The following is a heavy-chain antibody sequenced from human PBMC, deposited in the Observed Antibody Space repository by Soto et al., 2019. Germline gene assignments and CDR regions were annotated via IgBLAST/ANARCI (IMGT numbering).Heavy chain of an antibody. Sequence: QVQLVQSGAEVKKPGASVKVSCKASGYTFTSHHMHWVRQVPGEGLDWMGMINPRSGGTNSPQKLQGRVTRTRDTSTSTVYMELSSLRSEDTAVYYCCSLDSGQWYWGQGTLVTVSS. D-gene: IGHD6-19*01. CDR1: GYTFTSHH. CDR3: CSLDSGQWY. V-gene: IGHV1-46*04. CDR2: INPRSGGT. J-gene: IGHJ4*02.